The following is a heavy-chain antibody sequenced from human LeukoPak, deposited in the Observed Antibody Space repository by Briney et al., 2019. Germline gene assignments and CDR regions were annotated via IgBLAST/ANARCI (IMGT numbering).Heavy chain of an antibody. J-gene: IGHJ1*01. CDR2: SSSIGGRT. Sequence: GGSLRLSCAASGFTFSSHGMNWVRQAPGKGLEWVSGSSSIGGRTYHADSVKGRFTVTRDNSRNTLHLQMNSLRVEDTGVYYCAKDDAWGRFYHWGQGTLVTVPS. D-gene: IGHD3-16*01. CDR1: GFTFSSHG. CDR3: AKDDAWGRFYH. V-gene: IGHV3-23*01.